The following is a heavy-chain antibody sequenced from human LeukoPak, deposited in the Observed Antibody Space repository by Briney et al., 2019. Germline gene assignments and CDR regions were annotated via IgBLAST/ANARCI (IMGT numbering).Heavy chain of an antibody. D-gene: IGHD3-22*01. J-gene: IGHJ4*02. V-gene: IGHV5-51*01. CDR3: AEQKGGNYYDSSGYYY. Sequence: GESLKISCKGSGYSFTSYWIGWVRQMPGKGLEWMGIIYPGDSDTRYSPSFQGQVTISADKSISTAYLQWSSLKASDTAMYYCAEQKGGNYYDSSGYYYWGQGPLVPVSS. CDR1: GYSFTSYW. CDR2: IYPGDSDT.